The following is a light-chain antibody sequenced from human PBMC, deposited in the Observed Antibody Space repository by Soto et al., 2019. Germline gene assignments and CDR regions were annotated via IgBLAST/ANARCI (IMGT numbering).Light chain of an antibody. CDR1: QSVSCSY. CDR3: QQSYSPVLT. Sequence: EIVLTQSPGTLSLSPGERATRSCRVCQSVSCSYLAWYQQKPGLAPRLLIYGASSRATGIPDRFRGSGSGTDFTLTISSLQPEDSATYYCQQSYSPVLTFGGGTKVDI. J-gene: IGKJ4*01. V-gene: IGKV3-20*01. CDR2: GAS.